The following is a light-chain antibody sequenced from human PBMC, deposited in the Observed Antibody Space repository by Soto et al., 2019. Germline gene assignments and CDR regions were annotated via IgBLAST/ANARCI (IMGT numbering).Light chain of an antibody. CDR3: QHYVDWPLT. V-gene: IGKV3-15*01. CDR1: QGIGNT. CDR2: AAS. J-gene: IGKJ4*01. Sequence: EIVVTQSPATLSVSPGEGATLXCRASQGIGNTLAWYQQKPGQTPRLLIYAASIRATGVPARFSGSGSGTDFTLTINSLQSEDFAVYYCQHYVDWPLTFGGGTKVDIK.